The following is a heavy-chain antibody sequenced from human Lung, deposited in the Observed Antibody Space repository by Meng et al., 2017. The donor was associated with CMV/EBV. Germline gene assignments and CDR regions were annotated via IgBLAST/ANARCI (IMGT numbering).Heavy chain of an antibody. CDR1: GFIVSSTY. V-gene: IGHV3-53*01. D-gene: IGHD2-8*01. CDR3: ARSILSNGFDAFDI. CDR2: IYSGGTT. Sequence: GESLKISCEASGFIVSSTYMSWVRQVPGKGLEWVSVIYSGGTTFKANSVKGRFTISRDNSKNTLFLQMNRLRAEDTAVYYYARSILSNGFDAFDIWGQGTMVTVSS. J-gene: IGHJ3*02.